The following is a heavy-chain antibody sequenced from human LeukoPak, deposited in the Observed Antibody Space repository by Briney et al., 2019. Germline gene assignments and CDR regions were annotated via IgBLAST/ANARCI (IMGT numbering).Heavy chain of an antibody. J-gene: IGHJ4*02. Sequence: GGALRLSCAASGFTFSGSWMSWVRQAPGKGLKWVAIINLDGSGKYYVDSVKGRFSISRDNAKRSLHLQMNSLRADDTAVYYCARDWDGSGTSLDYWGQGTLVTVSS. CDR3: ARDWDGSGTSLDY. D-gene: IGHD3-10*01. CDR2: INLDGSGK. V-gene: IGHV3-7*04. CDR1: GFTFSGSW.